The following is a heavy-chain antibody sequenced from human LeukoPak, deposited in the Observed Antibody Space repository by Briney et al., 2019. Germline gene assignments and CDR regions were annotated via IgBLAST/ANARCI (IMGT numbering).Heavy chain of an antibody. Sequence: GGSLRLSCAASGFTFSSYAMHWVRQAPGKGLEWVAVISYDGSNKYYADSVKGRFTISRDNSKNTLYLQMNSLRAEDTAVYYCANELAAAGYYYYYYMDVWGKGTTVTVSS. CDR2: ISYDGSNK. V-gene: IGHV3-30*04. CDR1: GFTFSSYA. CDR3: ANELAAAGYYYYYYMDV. D-gene: IGHD6-13*01. J-gene: IGHJ6*03.